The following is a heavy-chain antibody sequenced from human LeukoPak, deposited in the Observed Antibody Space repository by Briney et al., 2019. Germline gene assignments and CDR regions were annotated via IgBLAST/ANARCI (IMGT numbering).Heavy chain of an antibody. J-gene: IGHJ6*02. CDR2: INHSGST. CDR3: ASSREYNWNDDALWGYYYYYGMDV. Sequence: PSETLSLTCAVYGGSFSGYYWSWIRQPPGKGLEWIGEINHSGSTNYNPSLKSRVTISVGTSKNQFSLKLSSVAAADTAVYYCASSREYNWNDDALWGYYYYYGMDVWGQGTTVTVSS. D-gene: IGHD1-1*01. V-gene: IGHV4-34*01. CDR1: GGSFSGYY.